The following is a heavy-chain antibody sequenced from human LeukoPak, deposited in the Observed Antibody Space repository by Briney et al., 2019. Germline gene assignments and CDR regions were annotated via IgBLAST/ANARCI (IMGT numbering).Heavy chain of an antibody. CDR3: ARAVAKWELPGY. CDR2: ISSSSSYI. D-gene: IGHD1-26*01. CDR1: GFTFSSYS. J-gene: IGHJ4*02. V-gene: IGHV3-21*01. Sequence: GGSLRLSCAASGFTFSSYSMNWVRQAPGKGLEWVSSISSSSSYIYYADSVKGRFTISRDNAKNSLYLQMNSLRAEDTAVYYCARAVAKWELPGYWGQGTLVTVS.